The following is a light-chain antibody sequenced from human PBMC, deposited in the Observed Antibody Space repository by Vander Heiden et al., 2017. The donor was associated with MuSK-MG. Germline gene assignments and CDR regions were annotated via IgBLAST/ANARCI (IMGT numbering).Light chain of an antibody. CDR3: QQYNNWPRT. Sequence: EIVMTQSPATLSVSPGERATLSCRASQSVSSNLAWYQQKPGQAPRLLIYGASTRATGIPARFSGSGSGTEFTLTISSLQSEDFAVYYCQQYNNWPRTFGPGTKVEIK. CDR1: QSVSSN. J-gene: IGKJ1*01. CDR2: GAS. V-gene: IGKV3-15*01.